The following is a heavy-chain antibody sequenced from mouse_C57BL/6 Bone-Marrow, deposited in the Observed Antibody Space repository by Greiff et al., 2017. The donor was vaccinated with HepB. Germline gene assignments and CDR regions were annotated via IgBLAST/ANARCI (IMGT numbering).Heavy chain of an antibody. Sequence: EVQLQESGPGLVKPSQSLSLTCSVTGYSITSGYYWNWIRQFPGNKLEWMGYISYDGSNNYNPSLKNRISITRDTSKNQFFLKLNSVTTEDTATYYCERSYYYGGDYWGQGTTLTVSS. J-gene: IGHJ2*01. CDR3: ERSYYYGGDY. CDR2: ISYDGSN. V-gene: IGHV3-6*01. D-gene: IGHD1-1*01. CDR1: GYSITSGYY.